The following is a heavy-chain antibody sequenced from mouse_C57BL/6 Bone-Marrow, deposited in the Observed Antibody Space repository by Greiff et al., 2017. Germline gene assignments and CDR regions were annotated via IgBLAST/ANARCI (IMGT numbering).Heavy chain of an antibody. CDR3: ARELTGTAMDY. J-gene: IGHJ4*01. CDR1: GFTFSDYG. D-gene: IGHD4-1*01. V-gene: IGHV5-17*01. CDR2: ISSGNSTI. Sequence: EVMLVESGGGLVKPGGSLKLSCAASGFTFSDYGMHWVRQAPEKGLEWVAYISSGNSTIYYADTVKGRFTISRDNAKNTLFLQTASLRSEDTAMYYCARELTGTAMDYWGQGTSVTVSS.